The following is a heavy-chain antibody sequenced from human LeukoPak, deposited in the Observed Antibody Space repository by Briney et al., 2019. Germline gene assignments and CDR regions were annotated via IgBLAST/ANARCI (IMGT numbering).Heavy chain of an antibody. V-gene: IGHV4-39*07. CDR3: ARFACSSTSCYVDY. CDR2: INYSGST. CDR1: GGSISSSSYY. D-gene: IGHD2-2*01. Sequence: SETLSLTCTVSGGSISSSSYYCAWIRQPPGKGLEWIGSINYSGSTYYNPSLKSRVTISVDKSKNQFSLKLSSVTAADTAVYYCARFACSSTSCYVDYWGQGTLVTVSS. J-gene: IGHJ4*02.